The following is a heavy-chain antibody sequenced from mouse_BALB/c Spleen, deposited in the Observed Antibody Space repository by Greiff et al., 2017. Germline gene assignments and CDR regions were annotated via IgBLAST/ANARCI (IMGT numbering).Heavy chain of an antibody. D-gene: IGHD1-1*01. CDR1: GYTFTSYW. V-gene: IGHV1-69*02. CDR2: IYPSDSYT. Sequence: VQLQQPGAELVRPGASVKLSCKASGYTFTSYWINWVKQRPGQGLEWIGNIYPSDSYTNYNQKFKDKATLTVDKSSSTAYMQLSSPTSEDSAVYYCTREGIFTTGFDYWGQGTTLTVSS. CDR3: TREGIFTTGFDY. J-gene: IGHJ2*01.